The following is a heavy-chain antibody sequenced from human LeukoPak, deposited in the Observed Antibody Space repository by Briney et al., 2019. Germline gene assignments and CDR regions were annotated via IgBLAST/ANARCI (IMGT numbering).Heavy chain of an antibody. V-gene: IGHV4-34*01. CDR1: GGSFSGYY. CDR2: INHSGST. Sequence: SETLSLTCAVYGGSFSGYYWSWIRQPPGKGLEWIGEINHSGSTNYNPSLKSRVTISVDTSKNQFSLKLSSVTAADTAAYYCARGGRSIAARPGDYWGQGTLVTVSS. J-gene: IGHJ4*02. D-gene: IGHD6-6*01. CDR3: ARGGRSIAARPGDY.